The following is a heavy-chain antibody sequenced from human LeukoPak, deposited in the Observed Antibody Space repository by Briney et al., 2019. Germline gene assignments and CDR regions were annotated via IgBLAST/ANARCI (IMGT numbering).Heavy chain of an antibody. CDR3: ARAGYSSGWYPEHAFDI. CDR2: INHSGST. Sequence: SETLSLTCAVYGGSFSGYYWSWIRQPPGKGLEWIGEINHSGSTNYNPSLKSRVTISVDTSKNQFTLKLSSVTAADTAVYYCARAGYSSGWYPEHAFDIWGQGTMVTVSS. D-gene: IGHD6-19*01. J-gene: IGHJ3*02. V-gene: IGHV4-34*01. CDR1: GGSFSGYY.